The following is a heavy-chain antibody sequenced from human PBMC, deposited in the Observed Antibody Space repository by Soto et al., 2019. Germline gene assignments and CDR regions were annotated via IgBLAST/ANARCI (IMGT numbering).Heavy chain of an antibody. V-gene: IGHV1-18*01. J-gene: IGHJ6*02. D-gene: IGHD1-26*01. CDR2: ISAYNGNT. Sequence: ASVKVSCKASGYTFTSYGISWVRQAPGQGLEWVGWISAYNGNTNYAQKLQGRVTMTTDTSTSTAYMELRSLRSDDTAVYYCAGSRKVGATFAYYYYYGMDVWGQGTTVTVSS. CDR3: AGSRKVGATFAYYYYYGMDV. CDR1: GYTFTSYG.